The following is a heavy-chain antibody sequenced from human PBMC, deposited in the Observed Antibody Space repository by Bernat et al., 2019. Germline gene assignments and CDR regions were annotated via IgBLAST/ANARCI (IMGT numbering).Heavy chain of an antibody. CDR3: ARRSTQSHFDY. V-gene: IGHV4-39*01. Sequence: QLQLQESGPGLVKPSETLSLTCTVSGGSISSSSYYWGWIRQPPGKGLEWIGSIHYSGSTYYNPSLKRRGTITVATSKNQFSLKLSSVTAADTAVYYCARRSTQSHFDYWGQGTLVTVSS. CDR1: GGSISSSSYY. J-gene: IGHJ4*02. CDR2: IHYSGST.